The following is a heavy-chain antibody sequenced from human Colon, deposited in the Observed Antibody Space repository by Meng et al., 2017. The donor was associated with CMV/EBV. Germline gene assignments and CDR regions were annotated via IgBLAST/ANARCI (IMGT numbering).Heavy chain of an antibody. J-gene: IGHJ6*02. V-gene: IGHV1-2*02. CDR1: GGAFGTSS. D-gene: IGHD3-10*01. CDR3: ARDLWFGEEA. Sequence: ASVKVSCKASGGAFGTSSISWVRQAPGQGLEWMGRIVPNLQIPNYGQKFQGRVTMTRDTSISTAYMELSRLKSDDTAVYYCARDLWFGEEAWGQGTTVTVSS. CDR2: IVPNLQIP.